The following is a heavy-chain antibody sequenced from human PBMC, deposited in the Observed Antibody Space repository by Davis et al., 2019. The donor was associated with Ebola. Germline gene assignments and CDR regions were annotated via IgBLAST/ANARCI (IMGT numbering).Heavy chain of an antibody. CDR3: ARDRRGYSYGFFDY. CDR1: GFTFSSYA. D-gene: IGHD5-18*01. J-gene: IGHJ4*02. CDR2: ISYDGSNK. V-gene: IGHV3-30-3*01. Sequence: GESLKISCAASGFTFSSYAMHWVRQAPGKGLEWVAVISYDGSNKYYADSVKGRFTISRDNSKNTLYLQMNSLRAEDTAVYYCARDRRGYSYGFFDYWGQGTLVTVSS.